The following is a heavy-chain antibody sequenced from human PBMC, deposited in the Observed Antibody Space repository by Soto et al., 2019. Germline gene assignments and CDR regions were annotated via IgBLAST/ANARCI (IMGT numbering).Heavy chain of an antibody. CDR2: IYYSGST. V-gene: IGHV4-39*01. D-gene: IGHD3-3*01. CDR3: ARHLPIAYYDFWSGYSAYFDY. CDR1: GGSISSSSYY. J-gene: IGHJ4*02. Sequence: TSETLSLTCTVSGGSISSSSYYWGWIRRPPGKGLEWIGTIYYSGSTYYNPALKSRVTISVDSSKNQFSLKLSSGTAADTAVYYCARHLPIAYYDFWSGYSAYFDYWGQGTLVTVSS.